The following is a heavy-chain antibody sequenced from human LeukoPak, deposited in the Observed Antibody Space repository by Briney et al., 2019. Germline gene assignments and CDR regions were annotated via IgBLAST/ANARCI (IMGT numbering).Heavy chain of an antibody. V-gene: IGHV6-1*01. J-gene: IGHJ5*02. D-gene: IGHD3-22*01. CDR1: GDSVSSNSAA. CDR2: TYYRSKWHN. CDR3: MRESPYDSGWVTRWFVP. Sequence: SQTLSLTCAISGDSVSSNSAAWNWIRNSPSRGLEWLGRTYYRSKWHNDYSPSVKSRITVNSETSKTQFSLLLNSAAREDRAVYYSMRESPYDSGWVTRWFVPWGEGTLVTVSS.